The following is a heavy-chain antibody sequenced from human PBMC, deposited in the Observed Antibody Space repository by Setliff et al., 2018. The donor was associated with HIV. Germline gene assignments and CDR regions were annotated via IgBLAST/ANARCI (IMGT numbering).Heavy chain of an antibody. CDR1: GFTFSTYW. J-gene: IGHJ6*04. Sequence: GSLRLSCAGSGFTFSTYWMSWVRQAPGKGLEWVANIKQDGSEKYYVDSVKGRFTISRDNAKNSLYLQMNSLRVEDTAVYYCARAIYSGGWYGMDVWGKGTTVTVSS. CDR3: ARAIYSGGWYGMDV. V-gene: IGHV3-7*01. CDR2: IKQDGSEK. D-gene: IGHD5-12*01.